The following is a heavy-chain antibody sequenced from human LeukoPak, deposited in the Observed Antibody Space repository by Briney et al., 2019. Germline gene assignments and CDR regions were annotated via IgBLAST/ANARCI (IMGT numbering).Heavy chain of an antibody. D-gene: IGHD3-22*01. CDR1: GYSSTSYW. Sequence: GESLKISCKGSGYSSTSYWIGWVRQMPGKGPEWMGIIYPGDSDTRYSPSFQGQVTISADKSISTAYLQWSSLKASDTAMYYCARMYYYDSSGYLRYYFDYWGQGTLVTVSS. J-gene: IGHJ4*02. CDR2: IYPGDSDT. CDR3: ARMYYYDSSGYLRYYFDY. V-gene: IGHV5-51*01.